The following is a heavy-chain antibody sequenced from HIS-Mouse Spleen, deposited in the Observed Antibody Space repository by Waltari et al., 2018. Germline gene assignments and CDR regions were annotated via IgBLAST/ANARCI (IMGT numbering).Heavy chain of an antibody. D-gene: IGHD6-6*01. V-gene: IGHV3-30*04. CDR2: ISYDGSNK. CDR3: ARGGIAARPKAFDI. Sequence: QVQLVEAGGGVVQPGRSLGPCGVGSGFTFSSYATHWVRQAPGKGLEWLAVISYDGSNKYYADSVKGRFTISRDNSKNTLYLQMNSLRAEDTAVYYCARGGIAARPKAFDIWGQGTMVTVSS. CDR1: GFTFSSYA. J-gene: IGHJ3*02.